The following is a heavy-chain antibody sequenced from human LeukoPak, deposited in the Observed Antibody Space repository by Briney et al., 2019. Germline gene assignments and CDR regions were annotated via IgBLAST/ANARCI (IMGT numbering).Heavy chain of an antibody. V-gene: IGHV1-8*01. CDR3: EIYSGYDSY. Sequence: ASVKVSCKASGGTVSRYPISWVRQATGQGLEWMGWMNPNGGNTDYAQKFQGRVTMTRNTSISTAYMELSSLRSEDTAVYYCEIYSGYDSYWGQGTLVTVSS. D-gene: IGHD5-12*01. J-gene: IGHJ4*02. CDR2: MNPNGGNT. CDR1: GGTVSRYP.